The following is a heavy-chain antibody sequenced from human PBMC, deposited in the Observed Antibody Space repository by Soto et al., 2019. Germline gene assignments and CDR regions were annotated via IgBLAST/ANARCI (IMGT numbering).Heavy chain of an antibody. CDR3: ARAAPVYCSGGSCYSVYYYSMDV. V-gene: IGHV6-1*01. D-gene: IGHD2-15*01. CDR2: TYYRSKWYN. CDR1: GDSVSSNSAA. J-gene: IGHJ6*02. Sequence: SQTLSLTCAISGDSVSSNSAAWNWIRQSPSRGLEWLGRTYYRSKWYNDYAVSVKSRITINPDTSKNQFSLRLNSVTPEDTAVYYCARAAPVYCSGGSCYSVYYYSMDVWGQGTTVTVSS.